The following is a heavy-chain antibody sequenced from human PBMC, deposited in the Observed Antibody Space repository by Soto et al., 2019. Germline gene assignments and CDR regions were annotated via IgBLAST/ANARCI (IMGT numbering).Heavy chain of an antibody. CDR3: ESRTVVSLFDY. V-gene: IGHV3-30-3*01. CDR2: ISYDGSNK. J-gene: IGHJ4*02. Sequence: QVQLVESGGGVVQPGRSLRLSCAASGFTFSSYAMHWVRQAPGKGLEWVAIISYDGSNKYYADSVKGRFTISRDTSKNTLFLQMNSLTGEDTAVYYCESRTVVSLFDYWGQGTLVTVSS. D-gene: IGHD2-15*01. CDR1: GFTFSSYA.